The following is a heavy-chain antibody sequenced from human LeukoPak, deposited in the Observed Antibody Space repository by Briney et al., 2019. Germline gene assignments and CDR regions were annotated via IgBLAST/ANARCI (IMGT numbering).Heavy chain of an antibody. CDR2: INHSGST. CDR3: ARGQLPGGYSYGPSDY. CDR1: GGSFTDYY. D-gene: IGHD5-18*01. V-gene: IGHV4-34*01. J-gene: IGHJ4*02. Sequence: SETLSLTCAVYGGSFTDYYWSWIRQPPGKGLEWIGEINHSGSTNYNPSLKSRVTISVDTSKNQFSLKLSSVTAADTAVYYCARGQLPGGYSYGPSDYWGQGTLVTVSS.